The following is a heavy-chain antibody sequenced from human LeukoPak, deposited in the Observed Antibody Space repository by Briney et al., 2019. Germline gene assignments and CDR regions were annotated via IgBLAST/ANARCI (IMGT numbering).Heavy chain of an antibody. CDR2: ISYDGSNK. J-gene: IGHJ6*02. CDR3: ARDPVAPDYYYYGMDV. CDR1: GFTFSSYA. Sequence: PGGSLRLSCAASGFTFSSYAMHWVRQAPGKGLEWVAVISYDGSNKYYADSVKGRFTISRDNSKNTLYLQMNSLRAEDTAVYYCARDPVAPDYYYYGMDVWGQGTTVTVPS. V-gene: IGHV3-30-3*01. D-gene: IGHD2-2*01.